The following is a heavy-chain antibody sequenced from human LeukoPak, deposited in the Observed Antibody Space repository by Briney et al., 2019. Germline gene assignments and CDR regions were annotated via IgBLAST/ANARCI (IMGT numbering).Heavy chain of an antibody. V-gene: IGHV1-2*02. CDR1: GYTFTGYY. J-gene: IGHJ4*02. CDR2: INPNSGGT. CDR3: AREVLAARLLPNPLDY. D-gene: IGHD6-6*01. Sequence: ASVKVSCKASGYTFTGYYMHWVRQAPGQGLEWMGWINPNSGGTNYAQKFQGRVTMTRDTSISTAYMELSRLRSDDTAVYYCAREVLAARLLPNPLDYWGQGTLVTVSS.